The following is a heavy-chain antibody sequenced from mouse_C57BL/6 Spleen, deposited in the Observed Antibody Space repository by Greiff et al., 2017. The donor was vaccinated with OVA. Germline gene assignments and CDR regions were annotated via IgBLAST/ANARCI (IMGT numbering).Heavy chain of an antibody. CDR1: GYTFTDYN. Sequence: VQLQQSGPELVKPGASVKISCKASGYTFTDYNMNWVKQSNGKSLEWIGEINPNYGTTNYNEKFKGKATLTVAQSSSTAYMQLNSLTSEDSAVYYGATRMITTSLFDYWGQGTTLTVSS. D-gene: IGHD2-4*01. V-gene: IGHV1-39*01. CDR2: INPNYGTT. CDR3: ATRMITTSLFDY. J-gene: IGHJ2*01.